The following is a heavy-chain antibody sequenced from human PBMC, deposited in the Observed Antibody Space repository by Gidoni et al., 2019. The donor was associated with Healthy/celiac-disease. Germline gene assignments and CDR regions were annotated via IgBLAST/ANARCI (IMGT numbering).Heavy chain of an antibody. CDR1: GFTFSSYS. Sequence: EVQLVESGGGLVKTGGSLRLSCAASGFTFSSYSMNWVRQAPGKGLEWVLAIRSSISYIYYADAVKGRFTISRDNAKNSLYLQMNSLRAEDTAVYYCARASGYAEDYYFDYWGQGTLVTGSS. V-gene: IGHV3-21*01. J-gene: IGHJ4*02. CDR2: IRSSISYI. D-gene: IGHD5-12*01. CDR3: ARASGYAEDYYFDY.